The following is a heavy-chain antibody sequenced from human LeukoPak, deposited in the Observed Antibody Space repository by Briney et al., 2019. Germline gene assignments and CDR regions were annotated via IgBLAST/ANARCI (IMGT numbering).Heavy chain of an antibody. J-gene: IGHJ5*02. Sequence: SVKVSCKASGGTFSSYAISWVRQAPGQGLEWMGRITPIFGTANYAQKFQGRVTITADKSTNTAYMELSSLRSEDTAVYYCARDGAGGYCSSTRCYVFDPWGQETLVTVSS. CDR1: GGTFSSYA. CDR3: ARDGAGGYCSSTRCYVFDP. CDR2: ITPIFGTA. D-gene: IGHD2-2*01. V-gene: IGHV1-69*06.